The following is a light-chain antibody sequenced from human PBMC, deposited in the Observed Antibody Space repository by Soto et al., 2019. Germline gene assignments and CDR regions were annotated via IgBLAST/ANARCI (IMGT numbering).Light chain of an antibody. CDR3: QQYNNWLWT. CDR2: GAS. J-gene: IGKJ1*01. Sequence: EIVMTQSPATLSVSPGERATLSCRASQNISSNLAWYQQKPGQAPRVLIHGASTRATGIPARFSGSGSGTEFTLTISSLQSEDFAVYYCQQYNNWLWTFGQGTKVEIK. V-gene: IGKV3-15*01. CDR1: QNISSN.